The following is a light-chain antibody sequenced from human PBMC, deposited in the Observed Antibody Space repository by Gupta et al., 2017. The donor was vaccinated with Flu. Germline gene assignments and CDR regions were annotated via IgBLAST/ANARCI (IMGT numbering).Light chain of an antibody. V-gene: IGKV3-15*01. J-gene: IGKJ2*01. CDR3: QQYNNWPYN. CDR2: GAS. CDR1: QSVSSN. Sequence: EIVMTQSPATLSLSPGERATLSCRTSQSVSSNLAWYQQKPGQAPRLLIYGASTRATGIPARFGGSGSGTEFTVTISSLQSEDIAIYYCQQYNNWPYNFGQGTKLEIK.